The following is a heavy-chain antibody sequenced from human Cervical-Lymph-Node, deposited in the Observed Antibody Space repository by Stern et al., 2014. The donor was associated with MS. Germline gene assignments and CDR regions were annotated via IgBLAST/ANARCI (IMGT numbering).Heavy chain of an antibody. CDR3: AVTPGTNWFDP. CDR2: IHYAGTT. J-gene: IGHJ5*02. V-gene: IGHV4-30-4*01. D-gene: IGHD2-21*02. CDR1: GGSISSDDYY. Sequence: QVQLQESGPGLVKPSQTLSLTCTVSGGSISSDDYYWTWIRQHPGRGLEVIGYIHYAGTTYYDPSLKSRVSLSLDTSKNQFSLKMKSVTAADTAVYYCAVTPGTNWFDPWGQGTLVTVSS.